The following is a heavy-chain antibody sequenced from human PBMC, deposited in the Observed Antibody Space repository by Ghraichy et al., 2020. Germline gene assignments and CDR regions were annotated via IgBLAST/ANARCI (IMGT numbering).Heavy chain of an antibody. CDR2: IIASGGNT. CDR1: GFSFSNHA. CDR3: AKFSGQYYKFSYMDV. Sequence: GSLRLSCAASGFSFSNHAMSWVRQAPGKGLEWVSGIIASGGNTYHADSVKGRFTISRDNSKDMLFLQMNSLRAEDTAVFYCAKFSGQYYKFSYMDVWVKGTTVTVSS. J-gene: IGHJ6*03. V-gene: IGHV3-23*01. D-gene: IGHD2/OR15-2a*01.